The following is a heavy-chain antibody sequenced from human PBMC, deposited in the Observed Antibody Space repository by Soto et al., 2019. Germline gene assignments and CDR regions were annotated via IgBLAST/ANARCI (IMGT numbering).Heavy chain of an antibody. Sequence: QVQLVQSGGGVVQPGRSLRLSCAASGFNFTSYAMHWVRQAPGKGLAWVAVISYDGSDKYYADSAKGRFTISRDNSKKTLYLQMNSLRTDDTAVYYCAGGGIPVGWGQGTLVTVSS. CDR1: GFNFTSYA. J-gene: IGHJ4*02. D-gene: IGHD6-19*01. V-gene: IGHV3-30-3*01. CDR3: AGGGIPVG. CDR2: ISYDGSDK.